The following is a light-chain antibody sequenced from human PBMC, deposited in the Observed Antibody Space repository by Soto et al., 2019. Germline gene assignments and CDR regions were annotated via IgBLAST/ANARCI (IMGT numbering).Light chain of an antibody. J-gene: IGKJ4*01. Sequence: EKVMTQSPAALSVSPGERATLSCRASQSVNSNLAWYQRKPGQAPRLLLYGASTWATGIPARFSGSASGRECTLTISSLQSDGSAVYCFQQYNDWPLTFGGGTKGVIK. CDR1: QSVNSN. CDR3: QQYNDWPLT. CDR2: GAS. V-gene: IGKV3-15*01.